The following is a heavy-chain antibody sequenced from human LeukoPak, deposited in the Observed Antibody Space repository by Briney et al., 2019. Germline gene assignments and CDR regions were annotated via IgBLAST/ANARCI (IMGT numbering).Heavy chain of an antibody. CDR3: ARVGRGYSFKVYYFDY. J-gene: IGHJ4*02. CDR1: GFTFSSYW. D-gene: IGHD5-18*01. CDR2: INSDGSST. Sequence: GGSLRLSCAASGFTFSSYWMHWVRQAPGKGLVWVSRINSDGSSTSYADSVKGRFTISRDNSNNTLFLQMNSLRAEDTAVYYCARVGRGYSFKVYYFDYWGQGTLVTVSS. V-gene: IGHV3-74*01.